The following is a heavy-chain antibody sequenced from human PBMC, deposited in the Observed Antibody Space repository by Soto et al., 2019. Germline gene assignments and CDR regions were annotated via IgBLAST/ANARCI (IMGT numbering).Heavy chain of an antibody. CDR3: ARLFFKLGVDRPRLSYFDY. D-gene: IGHD6-13*01. CDR1: GASIASSHYF. J-gene: IGHJ4*02. Sequence: SETLSLTCTVSGASIASSHYFWGWIRQPPGKGLEWVGSVYYGGNTYYSPSLKTPVTVSVDTSKSQFSLKLTSVTAADTAVYFCARLFFKLGVDRPRLSYFDYWGPGISVTVS. CDR2: VYYGGNT. V-gene: IGHV4-39*01.